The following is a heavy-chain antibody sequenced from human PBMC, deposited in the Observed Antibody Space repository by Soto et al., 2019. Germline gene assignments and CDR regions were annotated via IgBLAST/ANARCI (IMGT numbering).Heavy chain of an antibody. V-gene: IGHV4-59*01. Sequence: SETLSLTCTVSGGSISSYYWSWIRQPPGKGLEWIGYIYYSGSTNYNPSLKSRVTISVDTSKNQFSLKLGSVTAADTAVYYCARVSGLGRMVRGVIITPTNFDYWGQGTLVTVS. CDR2: IYYSGST. J-gene: IGHJ4*02. D-gene: IGHD3-10*01. CDR3: ARVSGLGRMVRGVIITPTNFDY. CDR1: GGSISSYY.